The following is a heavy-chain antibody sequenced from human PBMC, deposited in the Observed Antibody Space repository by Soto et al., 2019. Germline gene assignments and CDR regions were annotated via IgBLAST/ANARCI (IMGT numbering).Heavy chain of an antibody. CDR1: GYTFTSYG. CDR3: ARGRYGDY. J-gene: IGHJ4*02. CDR2: LSAHNGNT. V-gene: IGHV1-18*01. Sequence: QVHLVQSGAEVKKPGASVKVSCKASGYTFTSYGITWVRQAPGQGLEWMGWLSAHNGNTDYAQKLQGRVIVTRDTATSTAYRELRSLRSDDTGVYYCARGRYGDYWGQGALVTVSS. D-gene: IGHD1-1*01.